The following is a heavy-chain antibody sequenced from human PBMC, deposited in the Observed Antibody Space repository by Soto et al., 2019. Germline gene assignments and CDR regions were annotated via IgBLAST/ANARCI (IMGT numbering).Heavy chain of an antibody. V-gene: IGHV3-21*01. J-gene: IGHJ4*02. CDR3: ERDLYYYDSSGPPIDY. CDR2: ISSSSSYI. Sequence: EVQLVESGGGLVKPGGSLRLSCAASGFTFSSYSMNWVRQAPGKGLEWVSSISSSSSYIYYADSVKGRFTISRDNAKNSLYLQMNSLRAEDTAVYYCERDLYYYDSSGPPIDYWGQGTLVTVSS. D-gene: IGHD3-22*01. CDR1: GFTFSSYS.